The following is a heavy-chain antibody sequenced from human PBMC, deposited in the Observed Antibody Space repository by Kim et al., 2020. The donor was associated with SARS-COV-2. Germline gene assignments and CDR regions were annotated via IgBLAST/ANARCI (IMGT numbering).Heavy chain of an antibody. CDR3: ARLRGYCSGGSCSYGMDV. V-gene: IGHV5-10-1*01. D-gene: IGHD2-15*01. J-gene: IGHJ6*02. CDR1: GYSFTSYW. Sequence: GESLKISCKGSGYSFTSYWISWVRQMPGKGLEWMGRIDPSDSYTNYSPSFQGHVTISADKSISTAYLQWSSLKASDTAMYYCARLRGYCSGGSCSYGMDVWGQGTTVTVSS. CDR2: IDPSDSYT.